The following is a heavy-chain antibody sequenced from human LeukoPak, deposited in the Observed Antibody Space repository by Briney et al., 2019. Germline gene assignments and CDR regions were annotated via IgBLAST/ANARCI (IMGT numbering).Heavy chain of an antibody. J-gene: IGHJ5*02. CDR3: ARDRAHCSSTSCYAGWFDP. V-gene: IGHV4-61*01. CDR2: IYYSGST. D-gene: IGHD2-2*01. Sequence: PSETLSLTCTVSGGSISSSSYYWGWIRQPPGKGLEWIGYIYYSGSTNYNPSLKSRVTISVDTSKNQFSLKLSSVTAADTAVYYCARDRAHCSSTSCYAGWFDPWGQGTLVTVSS. CDR1: GGSISSSSYY.